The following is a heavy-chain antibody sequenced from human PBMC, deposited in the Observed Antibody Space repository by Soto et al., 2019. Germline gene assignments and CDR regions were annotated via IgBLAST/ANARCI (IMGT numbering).Heavy chain of an antibody. CDR1: GFTFSSYA. V-gene: IGHV3-23*01. CDR3: AKASSSWYRPLDY. CDR2: ISGSGGST. Sequence: GGSLRLSCAASGFTFSSYAMSWVRQAPGKGLEWVSAISGSGGSTYYADSVKGRFTISRDNSKNTRYLQMNSLRAEDTAVYYCAKASSSWYRPLDYWGQGTLVTVSS. D-gene: IGHD6-13*01. J-gene: IGHJ4*02.